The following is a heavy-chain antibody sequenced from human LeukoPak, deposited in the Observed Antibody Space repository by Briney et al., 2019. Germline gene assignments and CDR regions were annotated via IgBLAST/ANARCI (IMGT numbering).Heavy chain of an antibody. V-gene: IGHV4-34*01. CDR1: AGSFSGHY. CDR3: ARRSHYSGWYV. CDR2: INHSGSV. Sequence: SETLSLTCAVSAGSFSGHYWSWIRQPPGKGLEWIGEINHSGSVTYNPSLKSRVTISLDTSKNQFSLKLTSVTAADTAVYYCARRSHYSGWYVWGQGTLVTVSS. D-gene: IGHD6-19*01. J-gene: IGHJ1*01.